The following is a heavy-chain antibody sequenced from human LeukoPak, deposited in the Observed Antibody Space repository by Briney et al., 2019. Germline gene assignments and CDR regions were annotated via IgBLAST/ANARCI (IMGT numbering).Heavy chain of an antibody. Sequence: SETLSLTCAVYGGSFSGYYWSWIRQPPGKGLEWIGEINHSGSTNYNPSFKSRVTISVDTSKNQFSLKLSSVTAADTAVYYCAREGATTIFGVVIRYFDLWGRGTLVTVSS. J-gene: IGHJ2*01. V-gene: IGHV4-34*01. CDR2: INHSGST. CDR3: AREGATTIFGVVIRYFDL. D-gene: IGHD3-3*01. CDR1: GGSFSGYY.